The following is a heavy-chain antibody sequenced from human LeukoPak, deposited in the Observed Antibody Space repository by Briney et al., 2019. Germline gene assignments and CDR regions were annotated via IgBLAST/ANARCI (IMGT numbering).Heavy chain of an antibody. V-gene: IGHV4-39*01. CDR3: ARHSLSSGYYYNWFDP. CDR2: IYYSGNT. CDR1: GGSIISSSYY. D-gene: IGHD3-22*01. J-gene: IGHJ5*02. Sequence: SETLSLTCTVSGGSIISSSYYWGWIRQPPGKGLEWIGSIYYSGNTDYNPSLKSRVTISVDTSKNQFSLKLSSVTAADTAVYYCARHSLSSGYYYNWFDPWGQGTLVTVSS.